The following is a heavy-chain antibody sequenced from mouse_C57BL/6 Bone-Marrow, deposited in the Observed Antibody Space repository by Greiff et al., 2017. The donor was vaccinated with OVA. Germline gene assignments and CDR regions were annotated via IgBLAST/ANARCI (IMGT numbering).Heavy chain of an antibody. J-gene: IGHJ4*01. D-gene: IGHD4-1*01. V-gene: IGHV8-8*01. CDR1: GFSLSTFCMG. Sequence: QVTLKECGPGILQPSQTLSLTCSFSGFSLSTFCMGVGWIRQPSGKGLEWLAHIWWDDDKYYNPALKSRLTISKDTSKNQVFLKIANVDTADTATYYCARTSPWDYYAMDYWGQGTSVTVSS. CDR3: ARTSPWDYYAMDY. CDR2: IWWDDDK.